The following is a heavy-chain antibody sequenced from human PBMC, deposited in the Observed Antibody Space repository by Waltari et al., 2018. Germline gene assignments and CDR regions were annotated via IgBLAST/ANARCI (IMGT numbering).Heavy chain of an antibody. J-gene: IGHJ4*02. D-gene: IGHD4-17*01. CDR2: ITHRGSS. V-gene: IGHV4-39*07. CDR1: GASVSSRIHY. Sequence: QLQLQESGPGLVKPSETLSLTCTVSGASVSSRIHYWGWIRQSPGKGLEWIGSITHRGSSYYNPSRRSRVTLLVDTSKNQVSRRVNSVTAADMALYYCARHMTTVTTSSFDYWGQGALVTVSS. CDR3: ARHMTTVTTSSFDY.